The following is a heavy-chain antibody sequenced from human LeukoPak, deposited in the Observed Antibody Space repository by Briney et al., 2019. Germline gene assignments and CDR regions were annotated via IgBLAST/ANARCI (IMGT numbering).Heavy chain of an antibody. V-gene: IGHV1-46*01. Sequence: ASVKVSCKASGYTFISYYMHWVRQAPGQGLEWMGIINPRGGSTSYAQKFQGRVTLTRDTSTSTVYMELSSLRSEDTAVYYCVRMWEPESGGRAFDIWGQGTMVTVSS. D-gene: IGHD1-14*01. CDR2: INPRGGST. J-gene: IGHJ3*02. CDR1: GYTFISYY. CDR3: VRMWEPESGGRAFDI.